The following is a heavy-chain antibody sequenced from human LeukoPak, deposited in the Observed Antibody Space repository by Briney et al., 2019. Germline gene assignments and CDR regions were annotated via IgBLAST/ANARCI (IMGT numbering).Heavy chain of an antibody. CDR1: GGSISSGGYY. J-gene: IGHJ5*02. Sequence: KPSETLSLTCTVSGGSISSGGYYWSWIRQPPGKGLEWIGEINHSGSTNYNPSLKSQVTISVDTSKNQFSLKLSSVTAADTAVYYCAGWLAAAGPNWFDPWGQGTLVTVSS. V-gene: IGHV4-39*07. CDR3: AGWLAAAGPNWFDP. CDR2: INHSGST. D-gene: IGHD6-13*01.